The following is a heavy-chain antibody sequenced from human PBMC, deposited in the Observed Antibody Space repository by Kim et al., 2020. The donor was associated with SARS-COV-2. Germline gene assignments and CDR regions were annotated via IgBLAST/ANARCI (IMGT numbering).Heavy chain of an antibody. V-gene: IGHV3-48*04. J-gene: IGHJ6*02. Sequence: GGSLRLSCAASGFTFSSYSMNWVRQAPGKGLEWVSYISSSSSTIYYADSVKGRFTISRDNAKNSLYLQMNSLRAEDTAVYYCARDLNANYYYYGMDVWGQGTTVTVSS. CDR1: GFTFSSYS. CDR3: ARDLNANYYYYGMDV. CDR2: ISSSSSTI.